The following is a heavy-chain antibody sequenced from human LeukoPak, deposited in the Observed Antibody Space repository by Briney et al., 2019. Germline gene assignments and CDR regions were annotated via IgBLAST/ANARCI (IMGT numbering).Heavy chain of an antibody. CDR1: GFPFGYYN. CDR3: ARDGGYYYMDV. D-gene: IGHD3-16*01. Sequence: GGSLRLSCAASGFPFGYYNMNWVRQAPGKGLEWVSSIRSSSTYIYYADSVKGRFTVSRDDAKNSLYLQMNSLRADDTAVYYCARDGGYYYMDVWGNGTTVTVSS. CDR2: IRSSSTYI. V-gene: IGHV3-21*01. J-gene: IGHJ6*03.